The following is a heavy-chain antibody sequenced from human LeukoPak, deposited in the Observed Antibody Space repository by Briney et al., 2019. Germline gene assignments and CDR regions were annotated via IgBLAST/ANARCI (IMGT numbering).Heavy chain of an antibody. J-gene: IGHJ5*02. Sequence: GGSLRLSCAASGFTVSSNYMSWVRQAPGKGREWVSVIYSGGSTYYADSVKGRFTISRDNSKNTLYLQMNSLRAEDTAVYYCARMATMVRGVTHNWFDPWGQGTLVTVSS. V-gene: IGHV3-66*02. CDR2: IYSGGST. CDR3: ARMATMVRGVTHNWFDP. D-gene: IGHD3-10*01. CDR1: GFTVSSNY.